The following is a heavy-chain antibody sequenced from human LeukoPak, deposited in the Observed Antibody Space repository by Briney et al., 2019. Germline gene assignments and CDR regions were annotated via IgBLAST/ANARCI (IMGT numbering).Heavy chain of an antibody. CDR2: MNPNSGNT. CDR3: ARGQLGYSSGGGCQHFDY. CDR1: GYTFTSYD. D-gene: IGHD2-15*01. Sequence: ASVKVSCKASGYTFTSYDINWVRQATGQGLEWMGWMNPNSGNTGYAQKFQGRVTMTRNTSISTAYMELSSLRSEDTAVYYCARGQLGYSSGGGCQHFDYWGQGTLVTVSS. J-gene: IGHJ4*02. V-gene: IGHV1-8*01.